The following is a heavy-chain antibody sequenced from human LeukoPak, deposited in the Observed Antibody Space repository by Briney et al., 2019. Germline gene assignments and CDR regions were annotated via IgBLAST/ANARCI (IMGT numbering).Heavy chain of an antibody. V-gene: IGHV3-7*04. Sequence: GGSLRLSCAASGFTFSSYWMSWVRQTPGKGLEWVSNIKQSGSEKNYVDSLKGRFTISRDNAKNSLYLQMNRLRAEDTAVYYCARENYDILTYFGTGMDVWGQGTTVTVSS. J-gene: IGHJ6*02. D-gene: IGHD3-9*01. CDR1: GFTFSSYW. CDR3: ARENYDILTYFGTGMDV. CDR2: IKQSGSEK.